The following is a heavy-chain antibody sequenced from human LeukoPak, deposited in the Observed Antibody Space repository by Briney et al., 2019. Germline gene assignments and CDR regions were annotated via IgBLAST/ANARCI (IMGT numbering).Heavy chain of an antibody. CDR2: ISATGNTK. D-gene: IGHD6-13*01. J-gene: IGHJ5*02. CDR1: GFTFEDYE. Sequence: GGSLRLSCEASGFTFEDYEMSWFRQAPGKGPEWILYISATGNTKYYADSVRGRFSISRDNAKSSLYLQMSTLRVEDTAVYYCAREGFSSSWYPYDLWGQGALVTVSS. V-gene: IGHV3-11*01. CDR3: AREGFSSSWYPYDL.